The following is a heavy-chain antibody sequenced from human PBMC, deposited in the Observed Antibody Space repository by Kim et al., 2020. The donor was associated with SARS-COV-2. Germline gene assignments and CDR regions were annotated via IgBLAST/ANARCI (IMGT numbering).Heavy chain of an antibody. D-gene: IGHD3-22*01. Sequence: KSRVTISVDTSKNQCSLKLSSVTAADTAVYYCARSPRWGMIVARKGAFDIWGQGTMVTVSS. J-gene: IGHJ3*02. V-gene: IGHV4-59*01. CDR3: ARSPRWGMIVARKGAFDI.